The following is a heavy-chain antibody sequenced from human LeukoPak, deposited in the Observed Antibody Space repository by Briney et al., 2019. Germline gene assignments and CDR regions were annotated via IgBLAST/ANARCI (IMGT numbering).Heavy chain of an antibody. V-gene: IGHV4-38-2*01. J-gene: IGHJ4*02. D-gene: IGHD3-10*01. Sequence: PSETLSLTCAVSGVSISSGSYWVWIRRPPGKGLEWIASIYHSGITYYNPSLKSRVTISVDTSKSQFSLRLTSVTAADTAIYYCARGGSFGFSGTSVTPSFWGRGVLVTVSS. CDR3: ARGGSFGFSGTSVTPSF. CDR2: IYHSGIT. CDR1: GVSISSGSY.